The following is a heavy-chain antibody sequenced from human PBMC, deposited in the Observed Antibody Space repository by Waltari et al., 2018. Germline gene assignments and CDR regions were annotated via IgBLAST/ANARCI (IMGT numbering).Heavy chain of an antibody. CDR2: INHSGST. CDR1: GGSFSGYY. V-gene: IGHV4-34*01. Sequence: QVQLQQWGAGLLKPSETLSLTCAVYGGSFSGYYWSWIRQPPGKGLEWIGEINHSGSTNYTPSLKSRVTISVDTSKNQFSLKLSSVTAADTAVYYCARPKSSSWYYWFDPWGQGTLVTVSS. CDR3: ARPKSSSWYYWFDP. D-gene: IGHD6-13*01. J-gene: IGHJ5*02.